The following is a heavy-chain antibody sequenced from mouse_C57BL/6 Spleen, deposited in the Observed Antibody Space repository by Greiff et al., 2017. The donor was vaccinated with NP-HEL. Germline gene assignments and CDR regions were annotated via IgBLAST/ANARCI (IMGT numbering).Heavy chain of an antibody. Sequence: QVHVKQSGAELVKPGASVKLSCKASGYTFTSYWMHWVKQRPGRGLEWIGRIDPNSGGTKYNEKFKSKATLTVDKPSSTAYMQLSSLTSEDSAVYYCARWREGLRYFDVWGTGTTVTVSS. J-gene: IGHJ1*03. D-gene: IGHD2-2*01. CDR1: GYTFTSYW. V-gene: IGHV1-72*01. CDR2: IDPNSGGT. CDR3: ARWREGLRYFDV.